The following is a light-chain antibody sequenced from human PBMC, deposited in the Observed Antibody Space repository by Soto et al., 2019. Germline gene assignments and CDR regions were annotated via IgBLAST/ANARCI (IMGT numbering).Light chain of an antibody. CDR2: AAS. V-gene: IGKV3-11*01. CDR3: QQRSNSPPVYT. CDR1: QSVTSY. J-gene: IGKJ2*01. Sequence: EVVLTQSPATLSLSPGERATLSCRASQSVTSYLAWYQQKPGQAPRLLIYAASNRATGIPARFSGSGSGTDFTLTISSLEPEDFAVYYCQQRSNSPPVYTFGQGTK.